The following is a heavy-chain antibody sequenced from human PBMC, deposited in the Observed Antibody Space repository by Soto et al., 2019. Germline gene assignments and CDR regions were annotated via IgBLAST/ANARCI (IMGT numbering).Heavy chain of an antibody. Sequence: GGSLRLSCAASGLPFSDYYMSWIRQAPGKGLEWVSYISSSGSTKYYADSVKGRFTISRDNAKNSLYLQMNSLRAEDTAVYYCARESSSTSANWFDPWGQGTLVTVSS. CDR1: GLPFSDYY. V-gene: IGHV3-11*01. D-gene: IGHD2-2*01. J-gene: IGHJ5*02. CDR3: ARESSSTSANWFDP. CDR2: ISSSGSTK.